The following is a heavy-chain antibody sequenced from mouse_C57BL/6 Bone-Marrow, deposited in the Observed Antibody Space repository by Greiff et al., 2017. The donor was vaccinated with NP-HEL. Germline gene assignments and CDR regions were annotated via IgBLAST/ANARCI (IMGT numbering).Heavy chain of an antibody. CDR3: ARTQFYYYGSSPFAY. CDR1: GYTFTSYW. Sequence: QVQLQQPGAELVKPGASVKLSCKASGYTFTSYWMPWVKQRPGQGLEWIGMIHPNSGSTNYNEKFKSKATLTVDKSSSTAYMQLSSLTSEDAAVYYCARTQFYYYGSSPFAYWGQGTLVTVSA. D-gene: IGHD1-1*01. V-gene: IGHV1-64*01. J-gene: IGHJ3*01. CDR2: IHPNSGST.